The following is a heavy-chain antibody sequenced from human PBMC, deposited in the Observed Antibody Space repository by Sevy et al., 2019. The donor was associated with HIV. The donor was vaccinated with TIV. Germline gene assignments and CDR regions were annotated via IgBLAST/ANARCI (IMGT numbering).Heavy chain of an antibody. Sequence: GGYLRLSCAASGFTFSSYGMHWVRQAPGKGLEWVAFIRYDGSNKYYADSVKGRFTISRDNSKNTLYLQMNSLRAEDTAVYYCAKEDAHDSSGYYYPANHYYYYYGMDVWGQGTTVTVSS. CDR3: AKEDAHDSSGYYYPANHYYYYYGMDV. J-gene: IGHJ6*02. V-gene: IGHV3-30*02. CDR1: GFTFSSYG. CDR2: IRYDGSNK. D-gene: IGHD3-22*01.